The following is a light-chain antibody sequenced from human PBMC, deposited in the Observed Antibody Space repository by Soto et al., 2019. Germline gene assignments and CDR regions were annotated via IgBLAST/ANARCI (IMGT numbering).Light chain of an antibody. CDR1: QSVSRNY. Sequence: EIVLTQSPGTLSLSPGEGATLSCRASQSVSRNYLAWYQQKPGQAPRLLIYGASSRATGIPDRFSGSGSGTDFTLTISRLEPEDFAVYYCQQYGSSPKITFGQGTRLEIK. CDR3: QQYGSSPKIT. CDR2: GAS. V-gene: IGKV3-20*01. J-gene: IGKJ5*01.